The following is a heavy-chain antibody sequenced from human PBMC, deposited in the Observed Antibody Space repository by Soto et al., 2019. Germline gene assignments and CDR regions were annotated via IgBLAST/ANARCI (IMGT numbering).Heavy chain of an antibody. CDR2: IITIFGTA. CDR3: ARDSSGGNSYRFDP. J-gene: IGHJ5*02. V-gene: IGHV1-69*13. Sequence: SVKVSGKASGGTFSSYAISWVRQAPGQGLEWMGGIITIFGTANYAQKFQGRVTITADESTSTAYMELSSLRSEDTAVYYCARDSSGGNSYRFDPWGQGTLVTVSS. D-gene: IGHD2-21*02. CDR1: GGTFSSYA.